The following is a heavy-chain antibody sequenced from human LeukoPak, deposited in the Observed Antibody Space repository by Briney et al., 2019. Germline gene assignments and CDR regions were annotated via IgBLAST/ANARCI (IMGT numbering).Heavy chain of an antibody. CDR2: ISDSSSYT. V-gene: IGHV3-11*05. J-gene: IGHJ4*02. CDR3: ARDRVGYYFDY. Sequence: GGSLRLSCAASGFTFSDYYMSWIRQAPGKGLEWISYISDSSSYTNYADSVKGRFTISRDNAKNSLYLQMNSQRAEDTAVYYCARDRVGYYFDYWGQGTLVTVSS. CDR1: GFTFSDYY. D-gene: IGHD1-26*01.